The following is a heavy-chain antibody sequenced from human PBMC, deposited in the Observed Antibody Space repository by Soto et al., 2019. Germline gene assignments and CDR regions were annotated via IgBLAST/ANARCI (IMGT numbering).Heavy chain of an antibody. V-gene: IGHV4-31*03. J-gene: IGHJ4*02. Sequence: QVQLQESGPGLVKPSQTLSLTCTVSGGSISSGGYYWSWIRQHPGKGLEWIGYIYYSGSTYYNPSLKSRVSISVDTSKHQFSXKLSSVTAADTAVYYCAREHAYSSASGLFDYWGQGTLVIFSS. CDR2: IYYSGST. CDR3: AREHAYSSASGLFDY. D-gene: IGHD6-6*01. CDR1: GGSISSGGYY.